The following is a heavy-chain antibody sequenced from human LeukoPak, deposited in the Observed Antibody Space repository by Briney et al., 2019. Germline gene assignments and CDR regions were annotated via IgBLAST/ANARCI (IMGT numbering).Heavy chain of an antibody. CDR3: ARDRGSSAGGYYYYYYYMDV. CDR1: GYTFTGYY. J-gene: IGHJ6*03. D-gene: IGHD6-6*01. Sequence: GASVKVSCKASGYTFTGYYMHWVRQAPGQGLEWMGWINPNSGGTNYAQKFQGRVTMTRDTSISTAYMELSRLRSDDRAVYYCARDRGSSAGGYYYYYYYMDVWGKGTTVTVSS. CDR2: INPNSGGT. V-gene: IGHV1-2*02.